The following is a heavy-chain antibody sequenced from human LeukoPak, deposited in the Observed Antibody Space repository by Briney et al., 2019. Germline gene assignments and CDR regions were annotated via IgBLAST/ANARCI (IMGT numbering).Heavy chain of an antibody. Sequence: PSETLSLTCTVSGDSISSRSHYWGWIRQPPGKGLEWIGSIYYSGSTYYNPSLKSRVTISVDTSKNQFSLKLSSVTAADTAVYYCARQKASTCYDFWSGPGAFDIWGQGTMVTVSS. CDR2: IYYSGST. J-gene: IGHJ3*02. CDR3: ARQKASTCYDFWSGPGAFDI. D-gene: IGHD3-3*01. V-gene: IGHV4-39*01. CDR1: GDSISSRSHY.